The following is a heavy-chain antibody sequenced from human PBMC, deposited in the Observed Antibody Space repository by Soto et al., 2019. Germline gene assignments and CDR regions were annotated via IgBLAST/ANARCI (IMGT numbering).Heavy chain of an antibody. CDR1: GHTFSSYG. CDR2: ISAYNGNT. D-gene: IGHD2-15*01. CDR3: ARALYCSGGSCYFDH. Sequence: QVQLVQSGAEVVKPGASVRVSCKTSGHTFSSYGFTWVRQAPGQGLEWMGWISAYNGNTNYAQKFQGRVTVTTDTSTSTAYMELRSLRSDDTAVYYCARALYCSGGSCYFDHWAQGTLVTVSS. V-gene: IGHV1-18*01. J-gene: IGHJ4*02.